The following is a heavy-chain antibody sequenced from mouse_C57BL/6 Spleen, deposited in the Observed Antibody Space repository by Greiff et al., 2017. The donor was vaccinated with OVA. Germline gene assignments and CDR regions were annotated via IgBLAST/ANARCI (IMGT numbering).Heavy chain of an antibody. J-gene: IGHJ2*01. Sequence: VQLKESGGDLVKPGGSLKLSCAASGFTFSSYGMSWVRQTPDKRLEWVATISSGGSYTYYPDSVKGRFTISRDNAKNTLYLQMSSLKSEDTAMYYYARDLGRRYFDYWGQGTTLTVSS. D-gene: IGHD4-1*01. CDR1: GFTFSSYG. CDR2: ISSGGSYT. CDR3: ARDLGRRYFDY. V-gene: IGHV5-6*01.